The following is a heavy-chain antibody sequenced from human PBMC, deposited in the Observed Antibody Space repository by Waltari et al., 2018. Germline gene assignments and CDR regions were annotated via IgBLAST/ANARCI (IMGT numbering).Heavy chain of an antibody. CDR3: ARDRRLTGYNPYYYYYMDV. CDR2: IYYSGST. D-gene: IGHD1-20*01. Sequence: QVQLQESGPGLVKPSETLSLTCTVSGGSISSHYWSWIRQPPGKGLEWIGYIYYSGSTNYNPSRKSRVTISVDTSKNQFSLKLSSVTAADTAVYYCARDRRLTGYNPYYYYYMDVWGKGTTVTVSS. CDR1: GGSISSHY. J-gene: IGHJ6*03. V-gene: IGHV4-59*11.